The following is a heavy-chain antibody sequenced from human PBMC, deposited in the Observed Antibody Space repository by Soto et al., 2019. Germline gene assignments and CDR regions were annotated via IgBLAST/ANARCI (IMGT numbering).Heavy chain of an antibody. CDR3: ARRDGYNFDY. V-gene: IGHV3-64*01. D-gene: IGHD5-12*01. Sequence: EVQLVESGGGLVQPGGSLRLSCAASGFTFSSYAMHWVRQAPGKGLEYVSAISSNGGSTYYANSVKGRFTISRDNSKNTLYLQMGSMRAEDMAVYYFARRDGYNFDYWGQGTLVTVSS. CDR1: GFTFSSYA. CDR2: ISSNGGST. J-gene: IGHJ4*02.